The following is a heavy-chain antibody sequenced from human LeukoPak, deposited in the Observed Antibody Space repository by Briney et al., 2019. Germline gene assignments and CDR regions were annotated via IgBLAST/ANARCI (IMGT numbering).Heavy chain of an antibody. Sequence: VSVKVSCKASGYTFTGYYIHWVRQAPGQGLEWMGWINPNSGGTNYAQKFQGRVTMTRDTSISTAYMKLSRLRSDDTAVYYSAREWHYYCSGTKTDYWGQGTLVTVSS. CDR1: GYTFTGYY. V-gene: IGHV1-2*02. CDR2: INPNSGGT. J-gene: IGHJ4*02. D-gene: IGHD3-10*01. CDR3: AREWHYYCSGTKTDY.